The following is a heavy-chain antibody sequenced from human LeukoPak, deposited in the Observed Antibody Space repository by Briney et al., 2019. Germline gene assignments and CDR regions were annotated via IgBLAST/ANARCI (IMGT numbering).Heavy chain of an antibody. CDR2: ISGSGGST. CDR3: AKDRSPYYDFWSGYFDY. V-gene: IGHV3-23*01. Sequence: GGSLRLSCAASGFTFSSYAMSWVRQAPGKGLEWVSAISGSGGSTYYADSVKGRFTISRDNSKNTLYLQMNSLRAEDTAAYYCAKDRSPYYDFWSGYFDYWGQGTLVTVSS. CDR1: GFTFSSYA. D-gene: IGHD3-3*01. J-gene: IGHJ4*02.